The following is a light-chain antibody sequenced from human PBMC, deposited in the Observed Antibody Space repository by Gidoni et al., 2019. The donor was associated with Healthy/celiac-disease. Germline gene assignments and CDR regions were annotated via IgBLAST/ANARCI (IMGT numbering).Light chain of an antibody. Sequence: DIQMTQSPSSLSASVGDRVTITCRASQSISSYINWYKQKPGKAPKRLIYAAPSLQSGVPSRVSGSGSGTEFTLTISSLQPEDFATYYCQQSYSTPATFGGGTKVEIK. CDR1: QSISSY. CDR3: QQSYSTPAT. J-gene: IGKJ4*01. V-gene: IGKV1-39*01. CDR2: AAP.